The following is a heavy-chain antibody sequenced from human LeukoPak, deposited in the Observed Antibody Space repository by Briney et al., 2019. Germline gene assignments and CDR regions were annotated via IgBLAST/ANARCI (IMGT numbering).Heavy chain of an antibody. D-gene: IGHD3-22*01. CDR3: ARDPYYYESSGYFFGAFDI. V-gene: IGHV3-7*01. CDR2: IKQDGSEK. J-gene: IGHJ3*02. CDR1: GFTFTNYP. Sequence: GGSLRLSCAASGFTFTNYPIHWVRQAPGKGLEWVANIKQDGSEKFYVDSVKGRFTISRDNAKNSLHLQMNSLRAEDTAVYYCARDPYYYESSGYFFGAFDIWGQGTMVTVSS.